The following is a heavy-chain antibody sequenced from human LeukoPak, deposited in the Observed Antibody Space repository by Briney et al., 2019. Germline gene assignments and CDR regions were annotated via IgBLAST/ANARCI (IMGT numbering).Heavy chain of an antibody. V-gene: IGHV5-51*01. CDR1: GYSFTSYW. Sequence: GESLKISCKGSGYSFTSYWIGWVRQMPGKGLEWMGIIYPGDSDTRYSPSFQGQVTISADKSISTAYLQWSSLNASDTAMYYCARPDLDYRDAFGIWGQGTMVTVSS. CDR3: ARPDLDYRDAFGI. J-gene: IGHJ3*02. D-gene: IGHD4-11*01. CDR2: IYPGDSDT.